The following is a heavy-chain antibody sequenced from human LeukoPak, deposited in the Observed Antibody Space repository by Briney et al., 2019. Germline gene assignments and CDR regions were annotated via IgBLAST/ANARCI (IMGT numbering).Heavy chain of an antibody. CDR3: ARGRYSYGWYYYDSSGYQLFDY. J-gene: IGHJ4*02. V-gene: IGHV4-39*01. CDR2: IYYSGST. Sequence: PSETLSLTCTVSGCSISSSSYYWGWIRQPPGKGLEWIGSIYYSGSTYYNPSLKSRVTISVDTSKNQFSLKLSSVTAADTAVYYCARGRYSYGWYYYDSSGYQLFDYWGQGTLVTVSS. CDR1: GCSISSSSYY. D-gene: IGHD3-22*01.